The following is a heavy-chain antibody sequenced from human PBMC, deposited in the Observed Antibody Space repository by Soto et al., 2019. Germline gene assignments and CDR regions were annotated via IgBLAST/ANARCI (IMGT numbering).Heavy chain of an antibody. V-gene: IGHV3-74*01. J-gene: IGHJ3*02. D-gene: IGHD3-3*01. Sequence: EVQLVESGGGLVQPGGSLRLSCAASGFTFSSYWMHWVRQAPGKGLVWVSRINSDGSSTSYADSVKGRFTISRDNAKNTLYLQMNSLRAEDTAVYYCARERQITYYDFWSGYYNDAFDIWGQGTMVTVSS. CDR1: GFTFSSYW. CDR2: INSDGSST. CDR3: ARERQITYYDFWSGYYNDAFDI.